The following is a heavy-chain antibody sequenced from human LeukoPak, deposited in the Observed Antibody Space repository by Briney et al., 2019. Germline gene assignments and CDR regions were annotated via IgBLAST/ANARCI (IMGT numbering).Heavy chain of an antibody. Sequence: GRSLRLSCAASGFTFSGYGMHWVRQAPGKGLEWVSGTSYDGTNKYYADSVKGRFTISRDNSNNTLYLQMNSLRAEDTAVYYCARDMLGATTSLWGQGTLVTVSS. CDR2: TSYDGTNK. CDR1: GFTFSGYG. D-gene: IGHD1-26*01. V-gene: IGHV3-30*03. J-gene: IGHJ4*02. CDR3: ARDMLGATTSL.